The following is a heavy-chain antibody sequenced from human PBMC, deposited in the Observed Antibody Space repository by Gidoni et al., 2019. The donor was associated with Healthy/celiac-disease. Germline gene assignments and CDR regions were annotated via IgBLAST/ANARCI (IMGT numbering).Heavy chain of an antibody. CDR3: AKDQYYDFWSGYQA. D-gene: IGHD3-3*01. CDR1: GVTVSSYA. CDR2: ISGSGGST. Sequence: EVQLVESGGGVVQPGGSLRPGCAASGVTVSSYAMSWVRQAPGKGLECVSSISGSGGSTYYADSVKGRFTISSDNSKNTLYLQMNSLRAEDTAVYYCAKDQYYDFWSGYQAWGQGTLVTVSS. V-gene: IGHV3-23*04. J-gene: IGHJ5*02.